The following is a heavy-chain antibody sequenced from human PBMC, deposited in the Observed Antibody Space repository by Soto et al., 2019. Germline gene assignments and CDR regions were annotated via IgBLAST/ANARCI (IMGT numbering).Heavy chain of an antibody. CDR2: ISGSSSYI. V-gene: IGHV3-21*01. Sequence: PVGSLTLSCAASGFTFSSYSMNWVRQAPGKGLEWVSSISGSSSYIYYADSVKGRFTISRDNAKNSLFLQMNSLRAEDTAVYYCARDIHGDSSFFTFGDAFDIWGQGTIVTVSS. J-gene: IGHJ3*02. D-gene: IGHD3-10*01. CDR1: GFTFSSYS. CDR3: ARDIHGDSSFFTFGDAFDI.